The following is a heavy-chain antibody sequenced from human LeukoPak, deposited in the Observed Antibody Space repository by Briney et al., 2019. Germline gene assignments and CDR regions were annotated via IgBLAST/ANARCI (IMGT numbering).Heavy chain of an antibody. J-gene: IGHJ4*02. D-gene: IGHD3-10*01. CDR2: MNPNSGNT. Sequence: ASVKVSCKASGYTFTSYDINWVRQATGQGLEWMGWMNPNSGNTGYAQKFQGRVTMTRNTSISTAYMELSSLRSGDTAVYYCARGLHLVRGVIPSYWGQGTLVTVSS. V-gene: IGHV1-8*01. CDR1: GYTFTSYD. CDR3: ARGLHLVRGVIPSY.